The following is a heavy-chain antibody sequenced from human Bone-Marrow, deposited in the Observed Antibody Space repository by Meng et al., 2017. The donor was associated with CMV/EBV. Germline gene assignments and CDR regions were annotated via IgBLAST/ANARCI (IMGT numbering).Heavy chain of an antibody. J-gene: IGHJ4*02. CDR3: TRTWIDSFTPDFDY. D-gene: IGHD2-2*03. Sequence: QVRSGEAGSEAKKPGALVTVRCKTSGYTFVGHYIHWVRQAPGQGLEWMGRINPTSAGTDYVEKFQGRVTMTRDTSNTIVYMELSRLTADDTAVYYCTRTWIDSFTPDFDYWGQGSLVTVSS. CDR1: GYTFVGHY. V-gene: IGHV1-2*06. CDR2: INPTSAGT.